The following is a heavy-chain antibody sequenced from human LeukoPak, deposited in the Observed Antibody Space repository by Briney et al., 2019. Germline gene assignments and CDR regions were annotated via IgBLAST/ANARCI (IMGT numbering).Heavy chain of an antibody. Sequence: GGSLRLSCAASGFAFNKYWMHWVRQTPGKGLVWVSRINGDGSTTSYADSVKGGSTISRDNAKNTLYLQMSSLRAEDTAVYYCARGFDFWSGYRHVDYFDYWGQGTLVTVSS. CDR3: ARGFDFWSGYRHVDYFDY. V-gene: IGHV3-74*01. D-gene: IGHD3-3*01. CDR1: GFAFNKYW. CDR2: INGDGSTT. J-gene: IGHJ4*02.